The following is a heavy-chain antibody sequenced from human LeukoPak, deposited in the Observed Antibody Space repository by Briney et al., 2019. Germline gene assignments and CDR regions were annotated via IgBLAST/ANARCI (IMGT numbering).Heavy chain of an antibody. V-gene: IGHV3-33*06. CDR1: GFTFSSYG. CDR3: AKGRSSGWSYYYGMDV. Sequence: SGGSLRLSCAASGFTFSSYGMHWVRQAPGKGLEWVAVIWYDGSNKYYADSVKGRFTISRDNSKNTLYLQMNSLRAEDTAVYYCAKGRSSGWSYYYGMDVWGQGTTVTVSS. D-gene: IGHD6-19*01. CDR2: IWYDGSNK. J-gene: IGHJ6*02.